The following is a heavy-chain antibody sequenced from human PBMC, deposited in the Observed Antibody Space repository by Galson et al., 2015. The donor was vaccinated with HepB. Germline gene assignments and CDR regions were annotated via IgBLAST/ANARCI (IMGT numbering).Heavy chain of an antibody. Sequence: SVKVSCKASGYTFTNYYMHWVRQAPGQGLEWMGIINPSDGSTRYAEKFLGRVTMSRDTSTSTVYMELSSLRSEDTAVYYCARVGGYSKVWYDVYWGQGTLVTVSS. J-gene: IGHJ4*02. CDR2: INPSDGST. CDR1: GYTFTNYY. CDR3: ARVGGYSKVWYDVY. V-gene: IGHV1-46*01. D-gene: IGHD4-11*01.